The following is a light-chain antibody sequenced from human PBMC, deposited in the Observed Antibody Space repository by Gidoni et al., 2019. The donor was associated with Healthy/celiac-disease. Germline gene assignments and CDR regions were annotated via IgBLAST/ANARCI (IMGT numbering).Light chain of an antibody. CDR3: MQALQTPELT. J-gene: IGKJ4*01. CDR2: LGA. Sequence: TVMTQSPLSLPVTPGEPASISCRVSQSLLHSNGYNYLDWYLQKPGQSPQLLIYLGANRASGGPDRFSGSGSGTDVTLKISRVEAEDVGVYYCMQALQTPELTFGGGTKVEIK. V-gene: IGKV2-28*01. CDR1: QSLLHSNGYNY.